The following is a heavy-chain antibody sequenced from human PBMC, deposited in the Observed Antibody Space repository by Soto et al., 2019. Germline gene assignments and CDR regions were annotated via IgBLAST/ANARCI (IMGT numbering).Heavy chain of an antibody. V-gene: IGHV4-61*01. J-gene: IGHJ6*02. CDR2: IYYSGST. Sequence: PSETLSLTCTVSGGSVSSGSSYWSWIRQPPGKGLEWIGYIYYSGSTNYNPSLKSRVTISVDTSKNQFSLKLSSMTAADTAVYYCARLPLHGGYYYGMDVWGQGTTVTVSS. CDR3: ARLPLHGGYYYGMDV. D-gene: IGHD2-15*01. CDR1: GGSVSSGSSY.